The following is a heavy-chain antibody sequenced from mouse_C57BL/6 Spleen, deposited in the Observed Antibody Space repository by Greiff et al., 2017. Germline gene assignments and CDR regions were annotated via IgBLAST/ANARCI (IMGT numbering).Heavy chain of an antibody. CDR2: IYPGDGDT. J-gene: IGHJ4*01. CDR3: AREGNYYGSDAMDY. CDR1: GYAFSSSW. Sequence: VQLQQSGPELVKPGASVKISCKASGYAFSSSWMNWVKQRPGKGLEWIGRIYPGDGDTNYNGKFKGKATLTADKSSSTAYMQLSSLTSEDSAVYFCAREGNYYGSDAMDYWGQGTSVTGSS. D-gene: IGHD1-1*01. V-gene: IGHV1-82*01.